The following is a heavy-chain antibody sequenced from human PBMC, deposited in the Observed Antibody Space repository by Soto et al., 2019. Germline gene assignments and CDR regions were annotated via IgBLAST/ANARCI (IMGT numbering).Heavy chain of an antibody. J-gene: IGHJ4*02. V-gene: IGHV3-23*01. CDR1: GFTFSSYA. Sequence: EVQLLESGGGLVQPGGSLRLSCAASGFTFSSYAMSWVRQAPGKGLEWVSAISGSGGSTYYADSVKGRFTISRDNSKNTLYLQMHSLRAEDTAVYYCAKGRGYSYGPLDYWGQGTLVTVSS. CDR3: AKGRGYSYGPLDY. D-gene: IGHD5-18*01. CDR2: ISGSGGST.